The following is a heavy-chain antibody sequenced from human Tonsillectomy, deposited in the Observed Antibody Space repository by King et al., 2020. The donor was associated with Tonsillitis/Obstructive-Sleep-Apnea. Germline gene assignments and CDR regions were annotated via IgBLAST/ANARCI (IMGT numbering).Heavy chain of an antibody. V-gene: IGHV4-59*08. CDR1: GGSISNYN. CDR3: ARLDNSGRGVI. J-gene: IGHJ3*02. D-gene: IGHD3-22*01. Sequence: LQLQESGPGLVKPSETLSLTCTVSGGSISNYNWNWIRQPPGNGLEWVGYTYYSCSTNYNPSLKSRVTISVDTSKNPFALKLSAVTAAETTIYYCARLDNSGRGVIWGTRTMAPFAS. CDR2: TYYSCST.